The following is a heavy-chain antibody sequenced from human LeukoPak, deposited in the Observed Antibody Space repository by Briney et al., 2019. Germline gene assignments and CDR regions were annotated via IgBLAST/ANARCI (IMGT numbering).Heavy chain of an antibody. J-gene: IGHJ6*03. Sequence: GSLRLSCAASGFTFDDYTMHWVRQAPGKGLEWVSLISWDGGSTYYADSVKGRFPISRDNSKNSLYLQMNSMRTEGTALYYCATDSGPGVDGYYYMDVWGKGTTVTISS. CDR1: GFTFDDYT. CDR3: ATDSGPGVDGYYYMDV. V-gene: IGHV3-43*01. CDR2: ISWDGGST. D-gene: IGHD3-3*01.